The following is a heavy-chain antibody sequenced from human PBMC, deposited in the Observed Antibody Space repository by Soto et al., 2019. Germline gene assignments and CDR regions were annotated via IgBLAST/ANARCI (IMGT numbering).Heavy chain of an antibody. CDR2: ISGSGGST. CDR3: AKDGYSYGKFDY. Sequence: PGGSLRLSCAASGFTFSSYAMSWARKAPGKGLEWVSAISGSGGSTYYADSVKGRFTISRDNFKNTLYLQMNSLRAEDTAVYYCAKDGYSYGKFDYWGQGTLVTVSS. V-gene: IGHV3-23*01. J-gene: IGHJ4*02. D-gene: IGHD5-18*01. CDR1: GFTFSSYA.